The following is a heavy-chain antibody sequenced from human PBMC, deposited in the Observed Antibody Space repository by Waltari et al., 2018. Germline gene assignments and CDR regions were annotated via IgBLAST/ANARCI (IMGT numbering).Heavy chain of an antibody. Sequence: QVQLVQSGAAVKKPGSSVKVSCKASGGTFSSYAISWVRPAPGQGLEWMGGIIPIFGTANYAQKFQGRVTITTDESTSTAYMELSSLRSEDTAVYYCARSFHNWPGSGSFDYWGQGTLVTVSS. V-gene: IGHV1-69*05. CDR3: ARSFHNWPGSGSFDY. D-gene: IGHD3-10*01. CDR1: GGTFSSYA. CDR2: IIPIFGTA. J-gene: IGHJ4*02.